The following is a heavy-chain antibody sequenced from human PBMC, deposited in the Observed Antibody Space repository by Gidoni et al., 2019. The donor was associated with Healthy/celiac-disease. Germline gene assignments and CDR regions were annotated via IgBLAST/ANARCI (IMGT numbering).Heavy chain of an antibody. CDR1: GFTFSSYA. CDR2: ISYDGSNK. Sequence: QVQLVESGGGVVQPGRSLRLSCAASGFTFSSYAMHWFRQAPGKGLEWVAVISYDGSNKYYADSVKGRFTISRDNSKNTLYLQMNSLRAEDTAVYYCARESRTNAFDIWGQGTMVTVSS. CDR3: ARESRTNAFDI. D-gene: IGHD3-3*01. J-gene: IGHJ3*02. V-gene: IGHV3-30-3*01.